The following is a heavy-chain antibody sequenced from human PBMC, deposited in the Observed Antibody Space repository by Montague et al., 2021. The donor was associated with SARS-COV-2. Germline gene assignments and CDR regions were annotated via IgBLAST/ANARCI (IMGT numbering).Heavy chain of an antibody. D-gene: IGHD2-8*01. Sequence: CAISGDSVSSNSAAWNWIRQSPSKGLEWLGRTYYRSKWYNDYAVSVKSRITINPDTSKNQFSLQLNSVTAADTALYYCARLPPNGRWYLDLWGRGTLVTVSS. CDR2: TYYRSKWYN. J-gene: IGHJ2*01. CDR1: GDSVSSNSAA. CDR3: ARLPPNGRWYLDL. V-gene: IGHV6-1*01.